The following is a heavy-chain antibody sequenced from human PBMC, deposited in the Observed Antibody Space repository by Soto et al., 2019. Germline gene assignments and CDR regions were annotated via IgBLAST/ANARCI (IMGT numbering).Heavy chain of an antibody. CDR1: GGSISSSSYY. Sequence: SETLSLTCTVSGGSISSSSYYWGWIRQPPGKGLEWIGSIYYSGSTYYNPSLKSRVTISVDTSKNQFSLKLSSVTAADTAVYYVARRGSSGWPLYYFDYWGEETLATVP. CDR2: IYYSGST. D-gene: IGHD6-19*01. V-gene: IGHV4-39*01. J-gene: IGHJ4*02. CDR3: ARRGSSGWPLYYFDY.